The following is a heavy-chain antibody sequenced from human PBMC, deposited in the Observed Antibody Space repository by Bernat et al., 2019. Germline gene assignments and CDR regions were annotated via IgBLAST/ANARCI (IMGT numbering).Heavy chain of an antibody. D-gene: IGHD3-10*01. V-gene: IGHV4-39*01. CDR1: GGSISSSSYY. Sequence: QLQLQESGPGLVKPSETLSLTCTVPGGSISSSSYYWGWIRQPPGKGLEWIGSIYYSGSTYYNPSLKSRVTISVDTSKNQFSLKLSSVTAADTAVYYCARVLLWFGELFGFDPWGQGTLVTVSS. CDR3: ARVLLWFGELFGFDP. CDR2: IYYSGST. J-gene: IGHJ5*02.